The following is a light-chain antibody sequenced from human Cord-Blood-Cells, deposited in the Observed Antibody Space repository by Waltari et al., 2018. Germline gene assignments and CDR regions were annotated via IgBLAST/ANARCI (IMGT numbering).Light chain of an antibody. V-gene: IGLV2-14*03. CDR2: DVS. CDR3: SSYTSSSTLV. Sequence: QSALTPPASVSGSPGPLITIPCTGTSSDVGGYNYVSWYQQPPGKAPKLMIYDVSNRPSGVSNRFAGSKSGNTASLTISGLQAEDEADYYCSSYTSSSTLVFGGGTKLTVL. CDR1: SSDVGGYNY. J-gene: IGLJ3*02.